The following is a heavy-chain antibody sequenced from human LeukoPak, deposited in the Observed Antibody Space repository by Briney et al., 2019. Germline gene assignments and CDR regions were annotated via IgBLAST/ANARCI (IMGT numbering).Heavy chain of an antibody. Sequence: SETLSLTCTVSGGSISSSSYYWGWLRQPPGKGLEWIVSIYYSGSTYYNPSLKSRVTISVYTSKNQFSLKLSSVTAADTGVYYCARRSGSGSYHDAFDIWGQGTMVTVSS. V-gene: IGHV4-39*01. CDR3: ARRSGSGSYHDAFDI. D-gene: IGHD6-19*01. CDR1: GGSISSSSYY. CDR2: IYYSGST. J-gene: IGHJ3*02.